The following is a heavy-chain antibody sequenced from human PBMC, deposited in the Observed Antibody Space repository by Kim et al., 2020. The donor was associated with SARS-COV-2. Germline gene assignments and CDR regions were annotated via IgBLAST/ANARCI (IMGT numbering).Heavy chain of an antibody. CDR1: GISVSEYA. D-gene: IGHD1-7*01. CDR3: AKGLQYNWNYGPNYGMDV. Sequence: GGSLRLSCAAPGISVSEYAMHWVWQIPGKGLEWVSGLNWNGGGIAYADSVKGRFTISRDNAKNSLYLQMDSLRTEDTALYYCAKGLQYNWNYGPNYGMDV. J-gene: IGHJ6*01. CDR2: LNWNGGGI. V-gene: IGHV3-9*01.